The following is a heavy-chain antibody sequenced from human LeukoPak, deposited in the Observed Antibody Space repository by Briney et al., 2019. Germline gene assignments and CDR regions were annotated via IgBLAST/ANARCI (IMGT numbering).Heavy chain of an antibody. CDR3: ARVLGRARGYDSSGYLFDY. CDR2: INPILGIA. J-gene: IGHJ4*02. Sequence: GASVKVSCKASGGTFSSYSIHWVRQAPGQGLEWMGRINPILGIANYAQKFQGRVTITADKSTSTAYMELSSLRSEDTAVYYCARVLGRARGYDSSGYLFDYWGQGTLVTVSS. D-gene: IGHD3-22*01. CDR1: GGTFSSYS. V-gene: IGHV1-69*04.